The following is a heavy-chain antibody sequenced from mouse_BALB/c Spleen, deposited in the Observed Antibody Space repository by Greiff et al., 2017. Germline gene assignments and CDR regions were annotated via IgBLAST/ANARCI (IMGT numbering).Heavy chain of an antibody. V-gene: IGHV7-3*02. CDR1: GFTFTDYY. Sequence: EVKLMESGGGLVQPGGSLRLSCATSGFTFTDYYMSWVRQPPGKALEWLGFIRNKANGYTTEYSASVKGRFTISRDNSQSILYLQMNTLRAEDSATYYCARGTTVVAGLSRWYFDVWGAGTTVTVSS. D-gene: IGHD1-1*01. CDR3: ARGTTVVAGLSRWYFDV. J-gene: IGHJ1*01. CDR2: IRNKANGYTT.